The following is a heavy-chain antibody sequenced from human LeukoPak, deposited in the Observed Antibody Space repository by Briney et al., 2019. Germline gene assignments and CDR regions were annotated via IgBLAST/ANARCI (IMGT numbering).Heavy chain of an antibody. CDR3: VRDLILVWTPGDDFDH. Sequence: GGSLRLSCAASGFTFSNAWMSWVRQAPGKGLEWVGRIKSKTDGGTTDYAAPVKGRFTISRDDSKNTLYLQMNGLRAEDTAVYYCVRDLILVWTPGDDFDHWGQGTLVTVSS. V-gene: IGHV3-15*05. CDR1: GFTFSNAW. CDR2: IKSKTDGGTT. J-gene: IGHJ4*02. D-gene: IGHD3-16*01.